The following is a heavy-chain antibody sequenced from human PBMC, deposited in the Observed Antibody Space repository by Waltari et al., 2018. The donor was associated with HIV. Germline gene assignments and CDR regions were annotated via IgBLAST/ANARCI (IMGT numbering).Heavy chain of an antibody. Sequence: QVQLQESGPGPVKPSGTLSLTCDVSGGSVSRDNWWSWVRQPPGEGLEWIGEISQSVITNYSPSLKSRVTISIDKSRNQFSLKLNSVPAADTAVYYCAREATSVTTSGGFDIWGQGTVVTVSS. CDR2: ISQSVIT. V-gene: IGHV4-4*02. J-gene: IGHJ3*02. CDR3: AREATSVTTSGGFDI. CDR1: GGSVSRDNW. D-gene: IGHD4-17*01.